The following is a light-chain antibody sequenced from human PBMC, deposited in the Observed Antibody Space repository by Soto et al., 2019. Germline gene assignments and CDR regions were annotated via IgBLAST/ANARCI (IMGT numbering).Light chain of an antibody. J-gene: IGKJ5*01. Sequence: DIQMTQSPSTLSASVGDRVTICCRASQTISSWLAWYQQKPGKAPKLLIYDASSLESGVPSRFSGSGSGTDFTLTISRLEPEDFAVYYCQQYGSSPITFGQGTRLEIK. CDR1: QTISSW. CDR2: DAS. V-gene: IGKV1-5*01. CDR3: QQYGSSPIT.